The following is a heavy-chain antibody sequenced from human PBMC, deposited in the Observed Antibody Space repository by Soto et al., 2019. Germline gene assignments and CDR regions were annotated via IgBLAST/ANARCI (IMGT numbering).Heavy chain of an antibody. CDR1: GYTLTELS. CDR2: FDPEDGET. CDR3: ARAHLNSRIAKARFDY. D-gene: IGHD6-13*01. V-gene: IGHV1-24*01. Sequence: ASVKVSCKVSGYTLTELSMHWVRQAPGKGLEWMGGFDPEDGETIYAQKFQGRVTMTEDKSTDTAYMELSSLRSEDTAVYYCARAHLNSRIAKARFDYWGQGTLVTVSS. J-gene: IGHJ4*02.